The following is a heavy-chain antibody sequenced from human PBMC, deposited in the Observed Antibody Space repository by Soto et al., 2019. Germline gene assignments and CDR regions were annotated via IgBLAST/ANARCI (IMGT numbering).Heavy chain of an antibody. Sequence: GGPLRLSCAASGFTVSSNYMSWVRQAPGKGLEWVSVIYSGGSTYYADSVKGRFTISRHNSKNTLYLQMNSLRAEDTAVYYCARIDIVATVDAFDIWGQGTMVTVSS. CDR2: IYSGGST. V-gene: IGHV3-53*04. CDR3: ARIDIVATVDAFDI. D-gene: IGHD5-12*01. CDR1: GFTVSSNY. J-gene: IGHJ3*02.